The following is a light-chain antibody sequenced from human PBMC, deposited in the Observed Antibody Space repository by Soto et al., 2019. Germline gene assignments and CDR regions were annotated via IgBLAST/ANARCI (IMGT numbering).Light chain of an antibody. CDR1: QGVGVW. J-gene: IGKJ1*01. V-gene: IGKV1D-16*01. CDR3: QHYNSYSEA. Sequence: IHMIPTQSYVSASLGGIVTITFRVIQGVGVWLAWYQQKPGKVPKLLIYATSSLHSGVPSRFSGSGSGTDFTLTISSLQPDDFATYYCQHYNSYSEAFGQGTKVDIK. CDR2: ATS.